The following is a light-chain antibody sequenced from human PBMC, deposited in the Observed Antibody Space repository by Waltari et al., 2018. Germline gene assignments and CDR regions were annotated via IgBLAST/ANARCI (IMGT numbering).Light chain of an antibody. Sequence: DVGLTQTHLSPPVTLGQPASISCRYSQTLVYTEGISYLHWFQQRRGQAPRRLIDKVSDRDCGVPVSFSVSGPGTDVTLMISSVEAYDLGVYFCRQATHRPVTFGQGTRLEIK. CDR3: RQATHRPVT. CDR2: KVS. CDR1: QTLVYTEGISY. J-gene: IGKJ5*01. V-gene: IGKV2-30*01.